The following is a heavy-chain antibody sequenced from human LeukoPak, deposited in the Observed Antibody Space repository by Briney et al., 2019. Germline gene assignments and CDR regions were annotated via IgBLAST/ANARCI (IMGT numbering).Heavy chain of an antibody. J-gene: IGHJ6*02. V-gene: IGHV4-34*01. CDR1: GGSFSGYY. CDR3: ATAYCSSTSCRRPYYYYYGMDV. CDR2: INHSGGT. D-gene: IGHD2-2*01. Sequence: SETLSLTCAVYGGSFSGYYWSWIRQPPGKGLEWIGEINHSGGTNYNPSLKSRVTISVDTSKNQFSLKLSSVTAADTAVYYCATAYCSSTSCRRPYYYYYGMDVWGQGTTVTVSS.